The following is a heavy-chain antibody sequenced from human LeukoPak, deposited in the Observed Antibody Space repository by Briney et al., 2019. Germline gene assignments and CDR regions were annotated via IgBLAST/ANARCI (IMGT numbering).Heavy chain of an antibody. D-gene: IGHD3-10*01. CDR2: ISTDGNDK. CDR3: AKDKSVSADYYFDY. V-gene: IGHV3-30*04. J-gene: IGHJ4*02. Sequence: GGSLRLSCAASGFTFSGYAVHWVRQAPGKGLEWLTVISTDGNDKHYADSVKGRFTVARDNSKNTLLLQMNNVRTEDTAVYYCAKDKSVSADYYFDYWGQGTLVTVSS. CDR1: GFTFSGYA.